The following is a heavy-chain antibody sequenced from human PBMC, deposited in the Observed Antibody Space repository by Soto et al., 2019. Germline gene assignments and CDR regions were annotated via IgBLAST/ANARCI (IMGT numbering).Heavy chain of an antibody. D-gene: IGHD4-4*01. V-gene: IGHV2-5*02. CDR2: IYWDDGK. Sequence: SGPTLVKPTQTLTLTCTFSGFSLSTSGVGVGWIRQPPGKALECLALIYWDDGKHFSPSRRSRLTITKDTSKNQVVLTLTNMDPVDTATYYCAHRYYSNYFDHWGQGTLVTVSS. J-gene: IGHJ4*02. CDR1: GFSLSTSGVG. CDR3: AHRYYSNYFDH.